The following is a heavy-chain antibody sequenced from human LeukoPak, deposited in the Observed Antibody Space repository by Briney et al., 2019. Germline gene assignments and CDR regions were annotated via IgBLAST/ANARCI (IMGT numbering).Heavy chain of an antibody. D-gene: IGHD3-10*01. J-gene: IGHJ4*02. CDR2: IYTSGST. CDR1: GGSISSYY. Sequence: SETLSLTCTVSGGSISSYYWSWIRQPAGKGLEWIGRIYTSGSTNYNPSLKSRVTMSVDTSKNQFSLKLRSVTAADTAVYYCARDSYYYGSGSYPRYWGQGTLVTVSS. CDR3: ARDSYYYGSGSYPRY. V-gene: IGHV4-4*07.